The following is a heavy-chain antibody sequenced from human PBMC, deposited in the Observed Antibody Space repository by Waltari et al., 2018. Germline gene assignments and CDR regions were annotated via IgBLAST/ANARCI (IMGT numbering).Heavy chain of an antibody. CDR1: GYTCTSYD. CDR3: ARARSIAARRVDY. CDR2: MNPNSGNT. J-gene: IGHJ4*02. Sequence: QVQLVQPGAAVKKPGASVQVSCKASGYTCTSYDLNSVRQATGQGLEWLGWMNPNSGNTGYAQKFQGRVTITRNTSISTAYMELSSLRSEDTAVYYCARARSIAARRVDYWGQGTLVTVSS. V-gene: IGHV1-8*03. D-gene: IGHD6-6*01.